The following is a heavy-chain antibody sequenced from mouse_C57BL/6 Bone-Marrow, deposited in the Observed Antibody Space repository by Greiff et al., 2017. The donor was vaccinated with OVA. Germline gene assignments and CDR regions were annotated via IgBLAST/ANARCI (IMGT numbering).Heavy chain of an antibody. CDR3: AREGYSNFYWYFDV. D-gene: IGHD2-5*01. J-gene: IGHJ1*03. CDR1: GFTFSSYA. V-gene: IGHV5-4*01. Sequence: EVMLVESGGGLVKPGGSLKLSCAASGFTFSSYAMSWVRQTPEKRLEWVATISDGGSYTYYPDNVKGRFTISRDNAKNNLYLQMSHLKSEDTAMYYCAREGYSNFYWYFDVWGTGTTVTVSS. CDR2: ISDGGSYT.